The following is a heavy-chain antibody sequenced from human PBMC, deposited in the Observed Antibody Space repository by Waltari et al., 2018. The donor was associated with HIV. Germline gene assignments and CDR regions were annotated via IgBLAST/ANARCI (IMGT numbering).Heavy chain of an antibody. CDR3: TRSSKLDY. V-gene: IGHV3-49*03. CDR1: GFSFGGFV. D-gene: IGHD4-4*01. CDR2: IRSRTYGGAT. J-gene: IGHJ4*02. Sequence: EVQLVEFGGGLVQPGRSLRLSCTGVGFSFGGFVISWFRQAQGKGLDWVGVIRSRTYGGATEYAASGKGRFTISRDDLKSVAYLKMNSLKTEDTAVYYCTRSSKLDYWGQGTLVTVSS.